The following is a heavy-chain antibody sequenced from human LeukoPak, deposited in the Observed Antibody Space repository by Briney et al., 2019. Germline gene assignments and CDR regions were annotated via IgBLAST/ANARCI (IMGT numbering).Heavy chain of an antibody. V-gene: IGHV3-53*01. J-gene: IGHJ1*01. CDR3: AREQATGSTNEYFQY. D-gene: IGHD2/OR15-2a*01. CDR1: GFTVSNNY. CDR2: LYSGGNT. Sequence: GGSLRLSCAASGFTVSNNYMSWVRQAPGKGLEWVAVLYSGGNTYYADSVKGRFTISRDNSENTLYLQLSSLRADDTAVYYCAREQATGSTNEYFQYWGQGTLVTVSS.